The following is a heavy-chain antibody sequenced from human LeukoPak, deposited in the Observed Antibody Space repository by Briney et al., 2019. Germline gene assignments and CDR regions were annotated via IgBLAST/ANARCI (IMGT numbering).Heavy chain of an antibody. Sequence: SQTLSLTCTVSGGSLSSGSYYWSWIRQPAGKGLEWIGRIYTSGSTNYNPSLKSRVTISVDTSKNQFSLKLSSVTAADTAVYYCARDLKGYCSSTSCYVGDAFDIWGQGTMVTVSS. D-gene: IGHD2-2*01. CDR2: IYTSGST. CDR1: GGSLSSGSYY. J-gene: IGHJ3*02. CDR3: ARDLKGYCSSTSCYVGDAFDI. V-gene: IGHV4-61*02.